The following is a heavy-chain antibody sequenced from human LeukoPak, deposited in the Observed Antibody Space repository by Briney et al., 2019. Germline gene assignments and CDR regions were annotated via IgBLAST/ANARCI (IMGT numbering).Heavy chain of an antibody. CDR1: GYTFTSYG. J-gene: IGHJ4*02. D-gene: IGHD3-22*01. Sequence: ASVKVSCKASGYTFTSYGISWVRQAPGQGLEWMGWISAYNGNTNYAQKLQGRVTMTTDTSTSTAYMELRSLRSDDTAVYYCARDTSFITMIVVVIPVLDYWGQGTLVTVSS. V-gene: IGHV1-18*01. CDR3: ARDTSFITMIVVVIPVLDY. CDR2: ISAYNGNT.